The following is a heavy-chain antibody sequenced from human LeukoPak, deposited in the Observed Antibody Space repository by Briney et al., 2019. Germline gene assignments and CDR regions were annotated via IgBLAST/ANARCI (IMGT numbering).Heavy chain of an antibody. J-gene: IGHJ4*02. CDR1: GGSISAFY. Sequence: TSQTLSLTCTVSGGSISAFYWSWIRQPPGKGLEWIGYIYNSGSASYNPSLQSRVTILIDTSKKQFSLKVSSVTAADTAVYYCAREAAVGTGGFDYWGQGTLVTVSS. V-gene: IGHV4-59*01. D-gene: IGHD6-13*01. CDR2: IYNSGSA. CDR3: AREAAVGTGGFDY.